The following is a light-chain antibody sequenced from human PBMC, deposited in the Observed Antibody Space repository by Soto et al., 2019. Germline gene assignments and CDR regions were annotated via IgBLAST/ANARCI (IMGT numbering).Light chain of an antibody. CDR1: QSVSSSY. J-gene: IGKJ1*01. CDR2: GAS. CDR3: QQYGSSPWT. V-gene: IGKV3-20*01. Sequence: EIVLTQSPGTLSLSPGERATLSRRASQSVSSSYLAWYQQKPGQAPRPLIYGASSRAIGIPDRFSGSGSGTDFTLTISRLEPEEFAVYYCQQYGSSPWTFRPGT.